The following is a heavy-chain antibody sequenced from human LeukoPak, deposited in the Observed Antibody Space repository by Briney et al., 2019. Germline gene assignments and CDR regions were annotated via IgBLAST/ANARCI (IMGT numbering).Heavy chain of an antibody. CDR2: IIPIFGTA. CDR3: ARGIGYSNSWEPPTPEYYYMDV. D-gene: IGHD6-13*01. J-gene: IGHJ6*03. CDR1: GGTFSSYA. Sequence: ASVKVSCKATGGTFSSYAISWVRQAPGQGLEWMGGIIPIFGTANYAQKFQGRVTITTDESTSTAYVELSSLRSEDTAVYYCARGIGYSNSWEPPTPEYYYMDVWGKGTTVTVSS. V-gene: IGHV1-69*05.